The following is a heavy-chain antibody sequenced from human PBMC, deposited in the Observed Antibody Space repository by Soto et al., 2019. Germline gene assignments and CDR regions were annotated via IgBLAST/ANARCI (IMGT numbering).Heavy chain of an antibody. V-gene: IGHV3-30*18. CDR2: ISYDGTYK. CDR1: GLTFSNYG. Sequence: QVQLVVSGGVVVQPGRSLRLSCAASGLTFSNYGLNWVRQVAGKVLAWVAVISYDGTYKLYADSVKGRFTISRDNDKNMLYLQMNGMRVDDTGLYFCAQDRTNASSWPDHWGQGTLVTVSS. J-gene: IGHJ4*02. D-gene: IGHD6-13*01. CDR3: AQDRTNASSWPDH.